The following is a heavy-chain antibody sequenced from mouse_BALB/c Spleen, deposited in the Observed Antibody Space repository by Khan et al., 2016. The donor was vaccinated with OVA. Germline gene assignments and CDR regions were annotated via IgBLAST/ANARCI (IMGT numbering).Heavy chain of an antibody. CDR3: VNHGSSSAWFTY. CDR2: INPATDYT. Sequence: QIQLVQSGAELAKPGASVKMSCKASGYIFTSYWMHWVKQRPGQGLEWIGYINPATDYTEYNQKFKNKATLTADKSSSTAYMQLSRLTSEDSAVYYCVNHGSSSAWFTYWGQGTPVTVSA. D-gene: IGHD1-1*01. J-gene: IGHJ3*01. CDR1: GYIFTSYW. V-gene: IGHV1-7*01.